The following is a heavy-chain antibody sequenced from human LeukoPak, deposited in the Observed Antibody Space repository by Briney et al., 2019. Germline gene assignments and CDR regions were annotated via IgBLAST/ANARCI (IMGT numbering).Heavy chain of an antibody. V-gene: IGHV5-51*01. CDR2: IYPGDSDT. CDR3: ARGGMGPDYVWGSYRSYYFDY. D-gene: IGHD3-16*02. J-gene: IGHJ4*02. Sequence: GGSLRLSCAASGFTFSSYSMNWVRQAPGKGLEWMGIIYPGDSDTRYSPSFQGQVTISADKSISTAYLQWSSLKASDTAMYYCARGGMGPDYVWGSYRSYYFDYWGQGTLVTVSS. CDR1: GFTFSSYS.